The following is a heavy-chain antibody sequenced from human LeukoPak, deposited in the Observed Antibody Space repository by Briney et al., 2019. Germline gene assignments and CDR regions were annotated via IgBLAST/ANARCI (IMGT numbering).Heavy chain of an antibody. J-gene: IGHJ3*01. D-gene: IGHD4-17*01. V-gene: IGHV3-11*04. CDR2: ISSSGSEI. Sequence: GGSLRLSCAASGFTFSDYYMSWIRQAPGKGLEWVSHISSSGSEIYYADSVRGRVTISRDNAKRSVSLQMNTLRADDTAVYYCARATRDDYGDVHDAFDVWGQGTMVAVSS. CDR3: ARATRDDYGDVHDAFDV. CDR1: GFTFSDYY.